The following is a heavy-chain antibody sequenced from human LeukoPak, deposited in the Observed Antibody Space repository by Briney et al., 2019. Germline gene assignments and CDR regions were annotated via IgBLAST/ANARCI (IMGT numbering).Heavy chain of an antibody. CDR3: ARDPVGAILYYYYGMDV. CDR1: GFTFSSYW. J-gene: IGHJ6*02. CDR2: INSDGSST. D-gene: IGHD1-26*01. Sequence: SGGSLRLSCAASGFTFSSYWMHWVRQAPGKGLVWVSRINSDGSSTSYADSVKGRFTISRDNAKNTLYLQMNSLRAEDTAVYYCARDPVGAILYYYYGMDVWGQGTTVTVSS. V-gene: IGHV3-74*01.